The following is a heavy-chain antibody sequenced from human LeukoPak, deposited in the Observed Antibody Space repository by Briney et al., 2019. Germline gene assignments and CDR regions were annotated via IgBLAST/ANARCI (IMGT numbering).Heavy chain of an antibody. D-gene: IGHD6-19*01. V-gene: IGHV4-38-2*02. Sequence: SETLSLTCTVSGYSISNRYYWGWIRQPPGKRPEWIGTIHQSGNTYSNPSLTSRVSMSIDTSKNQFSLRLTSVTAADTAVYYCARDPVAVAGRAYYFDYWGQGTLVTVSS. J-gene: IGHJ4*02. CDR2: IHQSGNT. CDR3: ARDPVAVAGRAYYFDY. CDR1: GYSISNRYY.